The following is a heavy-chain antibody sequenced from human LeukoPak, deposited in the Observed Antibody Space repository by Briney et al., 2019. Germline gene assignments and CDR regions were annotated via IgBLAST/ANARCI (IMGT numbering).Heavy chain of an antibody. V-gene: IGHV3-23*01. Sequence: GGSLRLSCVASGFTFSNYDMSWVRQAPGKGLEWVSAINDGGDSTYYADSVKGRFTISRDNSKNTLYLQMNSLRAEDTAVYYCARGTYYYVWYFDYWGQGTLVTVSS. D-gene: IGHD3-10*02. CDR1: GFTFSNYD. CDR2: INDGGDST. CDR3: ARGTYYYVWYFDY. J-gene: IGHJ4*02.